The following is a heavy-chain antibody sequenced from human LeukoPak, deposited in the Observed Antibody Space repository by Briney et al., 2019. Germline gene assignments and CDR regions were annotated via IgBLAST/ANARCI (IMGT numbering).Heavy chain of an antibody. V-gene: IGHV3-30*03. J-gene: IGHJ4*02. CDR2: IAYHGNTE. Sequence: PGGSLRLSCAVSGFTISSHGMHWVRQAPGKGPEWVAMIAYHGNTEYYGDSVKGRFTISRDNSKNTLYLQMDSLRAEDTAVHYCARSIVGPDSSGWYYFDYWGQGTLVTVSS. CDR1: GFTISSHG. D-gene: IGHD6-19*01. CDR3: ARSIVGPDSSGWYYFDY.